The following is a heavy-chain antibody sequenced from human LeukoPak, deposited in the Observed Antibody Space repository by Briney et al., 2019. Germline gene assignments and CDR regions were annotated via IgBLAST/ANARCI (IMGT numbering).Heavy chain of an antibody. J-gene: IGHJ4*02. D-gene: IGHD3-10*01. CDR1: GYSFTTYW. V-gene: IGHV5-51*01. CDR3: ARRIVRGVMDYFHY. Sequence: GESLKISCKGSGYSFTTYWVGWVRQMPGKGMGWMGIIYPGDSVTRYSPSFQGQVTISADKSINTAYLQWSSLKASDTAMYYCARRIVRGVMDYFHYWGQGTLVTVSS. CDR2: IYPGDSVT.